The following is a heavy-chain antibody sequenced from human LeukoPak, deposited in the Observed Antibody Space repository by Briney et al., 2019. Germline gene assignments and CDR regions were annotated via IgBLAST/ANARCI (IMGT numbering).Heavy chain of an antibody. Sequence: GGSLRLSCAASGFTFTDWYMNWVRQAPGKGLEWVSYISSTVDNTNYADSVRGRFTISRDIAKNSLYLQLNSLRAEDTAVYYCARELVAGAFDLWGQGTLVTVSS. CDR3: ARELVAGAFDL. CDR1: GFTFTDWY. J-gene: IGHJ4*02. D-gene: IGHD6-19*01. CDR2: ISSTVDNT. V-gene: IGHV3-11*01.